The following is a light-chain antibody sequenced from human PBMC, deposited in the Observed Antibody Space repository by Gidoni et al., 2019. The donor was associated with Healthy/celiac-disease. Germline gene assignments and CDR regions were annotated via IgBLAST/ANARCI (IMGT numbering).Light chain of an antibody. J-gene: IGKJ3*01. CDR2: KAS. CDR3: QQYNSYSGT. CDR1: QSISSW. V-gene: IGKV1-5*03. Sequence: IQLTQSPSTLSASVGDRVTITCRASQSISSWLAWYQQKPGNAPKLLIYKASSLESGVPSRFSGSGSGTEFTLTISSRQPDDFATYYCQQYNSYSGTFGPGTKVDIK.